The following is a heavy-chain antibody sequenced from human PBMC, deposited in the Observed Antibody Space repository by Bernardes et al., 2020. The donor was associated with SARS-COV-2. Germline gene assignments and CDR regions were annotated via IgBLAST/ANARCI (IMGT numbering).Heavy chain of an antibody. CDR3: AKDMDPIAVAGTTFDY. CDR2: ISWNSGSI. J-gene: IGHJ4*02. Sequence: GGSLRLSCAASGFTFDDYAMHWVRQAPGKGLEWVSGISWNSGSIGYADSVKGRFTISRDNAKNSLYLQMNSLRAEDTALYYCAKDMDPIAVAGTTFDYWGQGTLVTVSS. CDR1: GFTFDDYA. V-gene: IGHV3-9*01. D-gene: IGHD6-19*01.